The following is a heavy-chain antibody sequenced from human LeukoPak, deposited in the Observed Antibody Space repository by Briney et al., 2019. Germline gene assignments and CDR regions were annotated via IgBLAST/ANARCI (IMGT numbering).Heavy chain of an antibody. Sequence: TSETLSLTCTVSGGSISSYYWSWIRQPPGKGLEWIGYIYYSGSTNYNPSLKSRVTISVDTSKNQFSLKLRSVTAADTAVYYCARVTGYVIEDNFDYWGQGTLVTVSS. J-gene: IGHJ4*02. CDR1: GGSISSYY. V-gene: IGHV4-59*01. CDR2: IYYSGST. CDR3: ARVTGYVIEDNFDY. D-gene: IGHD2-15*01.